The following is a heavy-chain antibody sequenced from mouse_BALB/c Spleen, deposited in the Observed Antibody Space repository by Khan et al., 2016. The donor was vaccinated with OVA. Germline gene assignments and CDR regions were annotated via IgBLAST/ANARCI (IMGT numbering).Heavy chain of an antibody. CDR3: ARSGYEAWFAY. J-gene: IGHJ3*01. Sequence: VQLQQPGTEFVRPGALVKLSCKASGFNIKDYYIHWVKQRPEQGLEWIGWIDPANVNTIYDPKFQGKASITDDTSSNPAYLQLSSLASEDTSVYYCARSGYEAWFAYWGQGTLVTVSA. CDR1: GFNIKDYY. V-gene: IGHV14-1*02. CDR2: IDPANVNT. D-gene: IGHD3-1*01.